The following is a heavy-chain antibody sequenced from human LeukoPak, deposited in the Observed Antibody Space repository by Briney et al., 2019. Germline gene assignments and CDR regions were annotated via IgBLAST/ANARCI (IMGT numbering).Heavy chain of an antibody. J-gene: IGHJ6*02. V-gene: IGHV1-2*04. D-gene: IGHD6-19*01. CDR2: INPNSGGT. Sequence: ASVKVSCKASGYTFTGYYMRWVRQAPGQGLGWMGWINPNSGGTNYAQKFQGWVTMTRDTSISTAYMELSRLRSDDTAVYYWARGPWLVRGNLPTYYYGMDVWGQGTTVTVSS. CDR3: ARGPWLVRGNLPTYYYGMDV. CDR1: GYTFTGYY.